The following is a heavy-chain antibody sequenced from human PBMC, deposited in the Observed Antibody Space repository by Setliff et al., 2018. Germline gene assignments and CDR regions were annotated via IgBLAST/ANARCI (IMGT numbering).Heavy chain of an antibody. J-gene: IGHJ6*02. D-gene: IGHD6-13*01. CDR2: ISAYNGNT. CDR3: ARVGSSSWLHPDVYYYYGMDV. Sequence: ASVKVSCKASGYTFTSYGISWVRQAPGQGLEWMGWISAYNGNTNYAQKLQGRVTMATDTSTSTAYMELRSLRSDDTAVYYCARVGSSSWLHPDVYYYYGMDVWGQGTTVTVSS. CDR1: GYTFTSYG. V-gene: IGHV1-18*01.